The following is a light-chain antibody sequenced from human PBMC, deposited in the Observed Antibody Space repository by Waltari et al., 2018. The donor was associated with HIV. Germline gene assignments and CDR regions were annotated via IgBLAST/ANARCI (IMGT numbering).Light chain of an antibody. CDR3: QAWDTSTGV. CDR1: KLGDKY. Sequence: SYELIQPPSVSVSPGQTATITCSGDKLGDKYVCWYQQKPGQSPVLVVYQDNKRPSGIPERFSGSNSGNTATLTINGTQAVDEGDYYCQAWDTSTGVFGAG. CDR2: QDN. V-gene: IGLV3-1*01. J-gene: IGLJ1*01.